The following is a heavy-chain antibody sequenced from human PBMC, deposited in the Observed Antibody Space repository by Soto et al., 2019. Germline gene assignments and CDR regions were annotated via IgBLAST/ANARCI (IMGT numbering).Heavy chain of an antibody. CDR2: ISSSSSYI. CDR1: GFTFSSYS. CDR3: ARDKEILASTYDP. Sequence: PGGSLRLSCAASGFTFSSYSMNWVRQAPGKGLEWVSSISSSSSYIYYADSVKGRFTISRDNAKNSLYLQMNSLRAEDTAVYYCARDKEILASTYDPWGQGTLVTVSS. D-gene: IGHD3-3*01. J-gene: IGHJ5*02. V-gene: IGHV3-21*01.